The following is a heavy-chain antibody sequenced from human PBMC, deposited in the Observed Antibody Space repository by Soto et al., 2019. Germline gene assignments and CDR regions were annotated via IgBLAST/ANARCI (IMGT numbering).Heavy chain of an antibody. CDR1: GFAFRGYS. CDR2: ITGSGATI. Sequence: PGGSLRLSCEASGFAFRGYSMHWFRQAPGKGLEWISYITGSGATIGYADSVKGRFTISRDNAKNTLYLQMNSLRAEDTAVYYCAKAATDVLRYFDWLSGGDAFDIWRQGTMVTVSS. V-gene: IGHV3-48*01. D-gene: IGHD3-9*01. CDR3: AKAATDVLRYFDWLSGGDAFDI. J-gene: IGHJ3*02.